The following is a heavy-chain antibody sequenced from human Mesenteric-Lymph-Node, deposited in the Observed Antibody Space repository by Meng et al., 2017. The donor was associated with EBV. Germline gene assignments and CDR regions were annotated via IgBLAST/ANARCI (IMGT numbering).Heavy chain of an antibody. D-gene: IGHD2-15*01. V-gene: IGHV4-34*12. Sequence: QLQLPQGGGRLLQPSSTMPTTCGGSCCTFSGYFCSLIRQPPGKELEWSGEIIRFGSNNYNPSLKSRLTMSAVTSNNQLSLKLRTVTAADTAIYYCVRLVVDPSDNWFDPWGQGTLVTVSS. J-gene: IGHJ5*02. CDR1: CCTFSGYF. CDR3: VRLVVDPSDNWFDP. CDR2: IIRFGSN.